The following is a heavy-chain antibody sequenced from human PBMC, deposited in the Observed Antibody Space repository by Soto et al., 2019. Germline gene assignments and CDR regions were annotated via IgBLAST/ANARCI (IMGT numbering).Heavy chain of an antibody. D-gene: IGHD6-13*01. V-gene: IGHV4-59*08. Sequence: PSETLSLTCTVSGGSISSYYWSWIRQPPGKGLEWIGYIYYSGSTYYNPSLKSRVTISVDTSKNQFSLKLSSVTAADTAVYYCAGCIAAAGTSIDYWGQGTLVTVSS. CDR2: IYYSGST. CDR3: AGCIAAAGTSIDY. J-gene: IGHJ4*02. CDR1: GGSISSYY.